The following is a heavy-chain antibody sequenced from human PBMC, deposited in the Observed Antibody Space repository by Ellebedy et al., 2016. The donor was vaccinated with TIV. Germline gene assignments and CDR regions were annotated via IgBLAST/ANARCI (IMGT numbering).Heavy chain of an antibody. Sequence: AASVKVSCKASGGNFRTHGLHWVRQAPGQGLEWIGLLLFGTSSLAQKFQGRVTITADDSTPTAYMELRGLRSDDTAVYYCARDPECSGDDCFSMWGQGTLVTVSS. CDR2: LLFGTS. D-gene: IGHD2-21*02. CDR3: ARDPECSGDDCFSM. CDR1: GGNFRTHG. V-gene: IGHV1-69*13. J-gene: IGHJ4*02.